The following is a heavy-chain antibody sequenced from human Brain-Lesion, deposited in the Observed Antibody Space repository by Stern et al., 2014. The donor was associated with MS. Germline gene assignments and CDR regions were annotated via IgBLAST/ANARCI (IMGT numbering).Heavy chain of an antibody. V-gene: IGHV4-39*01. CDR1: GGSVSSNRYY. CDR2: IYYSGAT. Sequence: QVQLVQSGPGLVKPSETLSLTCSISGGSVSSNRYYWGWIRQPPGKGLEWIGIIYYSGATFYNPSLKSPVSISMDTSKNQFSLSLSSVTAADTAVYYCGRAGLDDTFDVWGQGTMVTVS. D-gene: IGHD3/OR15-3a*01. CDR3: GRAGLDDTFDV. J-gene: IGHJ3*01.